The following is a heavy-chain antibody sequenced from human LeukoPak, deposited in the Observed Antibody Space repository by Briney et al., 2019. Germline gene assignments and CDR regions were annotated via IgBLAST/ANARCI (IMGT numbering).Heavy chain of an antibody. CDR3: ERDPGPPYVWGSARHGFDP. CDR1: GYTFTSCG. CDR2: NSVYNGNT. D-gene: IGHD3-16*01. Sequence: ASVKLSCKVSGYTFTSCGIRWVRQAPGQGFEWMGGNSVYNGNTNYAQTLQGRVTMTTDTSAHTAHMELRTQRSGDTGVYCCERDPGPPYVWGSARHGFDPWGQGPLVSV. V-gene: IGHV1-18*01. J-gene: IGHJ5*02.